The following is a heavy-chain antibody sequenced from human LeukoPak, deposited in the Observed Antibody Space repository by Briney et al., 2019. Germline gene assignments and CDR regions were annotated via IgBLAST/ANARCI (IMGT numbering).Heavy chain of an antibody. CDR3: ARDYCSSTSCLTRIFDY. J-gene: IGHJ4*02. CDR2: ISSSSSYI. D-gene: IGHD2-2*01. Sequence: PGGSLRLSCAASGFTFSSYSMNWVRQAPGKGLEWVSSISSSSSYIYYADSVKGRFTISRDNAKNSLYLQMNSLRAEDTAVYYCARDYCSSTSCLTRIFDYWGQGTLVTVS. CDR1: GFTFSSYS. V-gene: IGHV3-21*01.